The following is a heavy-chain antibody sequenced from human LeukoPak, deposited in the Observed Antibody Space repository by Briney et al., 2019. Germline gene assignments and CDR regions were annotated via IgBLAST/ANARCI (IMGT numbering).Heavy chain of an antibody. CDR3: ARGLMYYYDSSGDYGRIGGETM. J-gene: IGHJ4*02. Sequence: GGSLRLSCAASGFTFSSYGMHWVRQAPGKGLEGVAVIWYDGSNKYYADSVKGRFTISRDNSKNTLYLQMNSLRAEDTAVYYCARGLMYYYDSSGDYGRIGGETMWGQGTLVTVSS. CDR2: IWYDGSNK. V-gene: IGHV3-33*01. CDR1: GFTFSSYG. D-gene: IGHD3-22*01.